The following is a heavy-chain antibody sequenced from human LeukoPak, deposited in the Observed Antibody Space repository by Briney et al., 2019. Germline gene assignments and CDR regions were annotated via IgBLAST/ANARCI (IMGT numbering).Heavy chain of an antibody. J-gene: IGHJ4*02. CDR3: VKDSSSGSYFDY. V-gene: IGHV3-64D*06. CDR2: ISSNGGST. CDR1: GFTFSRYA. Sequence: GGSLRLSCSASGFTFSRYAMHWVRQAPGKGLEYVSAISSNGGSTYYADSVKGRFTISRDNSRNTLHLQMSSLRVEDTAVYYCVKDSSSGSYFDYWGQETLVTVSS. D-gene: IGHD3-10*01.